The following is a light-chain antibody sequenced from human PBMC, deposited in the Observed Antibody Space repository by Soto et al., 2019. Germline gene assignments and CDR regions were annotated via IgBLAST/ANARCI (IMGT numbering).Light chain of an antibody. CDR2: EVT. CDR3: ASYAGSNNFVV. Sequence: QSALTQPPSASGSPGQSVTISCTGTSSDVGGYNYVSWYQQHPDKAPKLMIYEVTKRPSGVPDRFSGSKSGNTASLTVSGHQAEDVADYCCASYAGSNNFVVFGGGTKVTVL. V-gene: IGLV2-8*01. J-gene: IGLJ2*01. CDR1: SSDVGGYNY.